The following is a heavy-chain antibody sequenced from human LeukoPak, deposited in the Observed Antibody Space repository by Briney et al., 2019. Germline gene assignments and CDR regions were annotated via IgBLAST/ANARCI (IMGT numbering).Heavy chain of an antibody. V-gene: IGHV4-39*07. J-gene: IGHJ6*03. CDR3: ARHGPVWGFGVVGAHMDV. D-gene: IGHD3-3*01. Sequence: WVRQAPGKGLEWIGSIYYSGSTYYNPSLKSRVTISVDTSKNQFSLKLSSVTAADTAVYYCARHGPVWGFGVVGAHMDVWGKGTTVTVSS. CDR2: IYYSGST.